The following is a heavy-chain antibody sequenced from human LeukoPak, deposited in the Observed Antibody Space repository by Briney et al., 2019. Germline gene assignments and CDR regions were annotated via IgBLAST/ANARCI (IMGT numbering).Heavy chain of an antibody. CDR1: GASISNSRYY. V-gene: IGHV4-39*01. D-gene: IGHD7-27*01. J-gene: IGHJ5*02. CDR3: ASLLNGGVSHWFDP. Sequence: PSETLSLTCTVSGASISNSRYYWGWIRQPPGTGLEWIGTIYYTGSTYYSPSLKSRVTMSVDTSKNQFSLKLSSVTTADTAVYYCASLLNGGVSHWFDPWGQGTLVTVSS. CDR2: IYYTGST.